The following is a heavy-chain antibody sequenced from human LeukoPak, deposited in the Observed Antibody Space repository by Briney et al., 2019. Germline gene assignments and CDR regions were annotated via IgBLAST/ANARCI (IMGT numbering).Heavy chain of an antibody. CDR1: GGSFSDYF. D-gene: IGHD3-22*01. CDR3: VTYYYGSSAPKRNY. J-gene: IGHJ4*02. Sequence: SETLSLTCAVYGGSFSDYFWSWIRQPPGKGLEWIGEISHSGSTTYNPSLRSRVTISGDTSKKQFSLKLSSVAAADTAVYYCVTYYYGSSAPKRNYWGQGILVTVSS. CDR2: ISHSGST. V-gene: IGHV4-34*01.